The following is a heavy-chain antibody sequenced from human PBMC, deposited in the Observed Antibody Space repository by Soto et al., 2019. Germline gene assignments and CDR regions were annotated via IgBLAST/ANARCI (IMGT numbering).Heavy chain of an antibody. D-gene: IGHD3-16*01. CDR1: GFTFSSYS. V-gene: IGHV3-48*01. Sequence: EVQLVESGGGLVQPGGSLRLSCAASGFTFSSYSMKWVRQAPGKGLEWVSYISSSSSTIYYADSVKGRFTISRDNAKNSLYLQMNSLRAEDTAVYYCAREGGIYYYYYYMDVWGKGTTVTVSS. CDR3: AREGGIYYYYYYMDV. J-gene: IGHJ6*03. CDR2: ISSSSSTI.